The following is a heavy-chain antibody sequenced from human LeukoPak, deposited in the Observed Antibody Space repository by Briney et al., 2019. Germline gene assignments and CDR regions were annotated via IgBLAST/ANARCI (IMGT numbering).Heavy chain of an antibody. Sequence: GGSLRLSCAASGFTFSSYSMNWVRQAPGKGLERVSSIGSSSSYIYYADSVKGRFTISRDNAKNSLYLQMNSLRAEDTAVYYCARDREDSSSYYYYMDVWGKGTTVTVSS. J-gene: IGHJ6*03. CDR3: ARDREDSSSYYYYMDV. D-gene: IGHD6-6*01. CDR1: GFTFSSYS. V-gene: IGHV3-21*01. CDR2: IGSSSSYI.